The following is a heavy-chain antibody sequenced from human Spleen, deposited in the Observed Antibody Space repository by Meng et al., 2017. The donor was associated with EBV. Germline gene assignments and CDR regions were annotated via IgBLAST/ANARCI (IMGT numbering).Heavy chain of an antibody. V-gene: IGHV4-4*02. J-gene: IGHJ5*02. CDR2: IYHSGRS. D-gene: IGHD2/OR15-2a*01. Sequence: VHFPGAGPGLVEPSGTLSLPCAVSGGSISSSDWWSWVRQSPEKGLEWIGEIYHSGRSNYNPSLKSRVTMSVNKSKNQFSLNLSSVTAADTAVYYCARWRRNSRNYLAGFDPWGQGTLVTVSS. CDR1: GGSISSSDW. CDR3: ARWRRNSRNYLAGFDP.